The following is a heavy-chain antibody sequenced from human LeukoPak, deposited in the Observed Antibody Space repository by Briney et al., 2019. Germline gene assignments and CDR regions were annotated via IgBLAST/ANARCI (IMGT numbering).Heavy chain of an antibody. CDR2: IFSGDST. CDR1: GFIVSSKY. Sequence: GGSLRLSCAASGFIVSSKYMSWVRQAPGKGLEWVSIIFSGDSTYYADSVKGRFTISRDNSKNTVYLQMNSMRAEDTAVYYCARVGAVAAADCWGQGTLVTVSS. D-gene: IGHD6-19*01. CDR3: ARVGAVAAADC. V-gene: IGHV3-66*01. J-gene: IGHJ4*02.